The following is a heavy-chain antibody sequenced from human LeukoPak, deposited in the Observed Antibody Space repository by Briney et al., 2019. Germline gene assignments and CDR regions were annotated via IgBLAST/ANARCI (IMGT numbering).Heavy chain of an antibody. V-gene: IGHV3-23*01. D-gene: IGHD3-22*01. Sequence: GGSLRLSXAASGFTFSSYAMSWVRQAPGKGLEWVSAISGSGGSTYYADSVKGRFTISRDNSENTLYLQMNSLRAEDTAVYYCAKDTHGYPGGIDYWGQGTLVTVSS. CDR3: AKDTHGYPGGIDY. CDR1: GFTFSSYA. J-gene: IGHJ4*02. CDR2: ISGSGGST.